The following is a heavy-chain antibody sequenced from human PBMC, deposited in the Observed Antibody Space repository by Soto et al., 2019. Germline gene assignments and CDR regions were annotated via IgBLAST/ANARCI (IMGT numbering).Heavy chain of an antibody. CDR2: INHSGST. CDR1: GGSFSGYY. CDR3: ARSRDGYNPLDY. D-gene: IGHD5-12*01. V-gene: IGHV4-34*01. J-gene: IGHJ4*02. Sequence: QVQLQQWGAGLLKPSETLSLTCAVYGGSFSGYYWSWIRQPPGKGLEWIGEINHSGSTNYNPSLKSRATISGYTSRNQSSLTLTSVTAADTAVYYCARSRDGYNPLDYWGQGTLVTVSS.